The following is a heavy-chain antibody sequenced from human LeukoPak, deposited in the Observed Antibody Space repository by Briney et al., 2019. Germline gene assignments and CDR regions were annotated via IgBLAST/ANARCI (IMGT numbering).Heavy chain of an antibody. Sequence: PGGSLRLSCAASGFTFSSYAMHWDRQAPGKGLEWEAVISYDGSNKYYADSVKGRFTISRDNSKNTLYLQMTSLRAEGTAVYYCARSNSRFWYYYYGMDVWGQGTTVTVSS. CDR2: ISYDGSNK. V-gene: IGHV3-30*04. J-gene: IGHJ6*02. CDR1: GFTFSSYA. D-gene: IGHD4-23*01. CDR3: ARSNSRFWYYYYGMDV.